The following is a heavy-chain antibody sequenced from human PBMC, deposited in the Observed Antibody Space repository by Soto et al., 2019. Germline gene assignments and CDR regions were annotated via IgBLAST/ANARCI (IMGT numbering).Heavy chain of an antibody. CDR3: ATNDFWSGPLDY. CDR2: IIPIFGTA. J-gene: IGHJ4*02. Sequence: GASVKVSCKASGGTFSSYAISWVRQAPGQGLEWMGGIIPIFGTANYAQKFQGRVTITADESTSTAYMELSSLRSEDTAVYYCATNDFWSGPLDYWGQGTLVTVSS. D-gene: IGHD3-3*01. V-gene: IGHV1-69*13. CDR1: GGTFSSYA.